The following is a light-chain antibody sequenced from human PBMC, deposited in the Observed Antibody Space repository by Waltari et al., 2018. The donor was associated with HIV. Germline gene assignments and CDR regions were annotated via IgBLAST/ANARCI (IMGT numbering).Light chain of an antibody. J-gene: IGLJ2*01. V-gene: IGLV7-46*01. CDR3: LLSYGGARV. Sequence: QAVVTQEPSLTVSPGGTVTLPCGPSTGAVTSAHYHYLFQKTPGQAPRTLIYDTSNKHSWTPARFSGSLLGGKAALTLSGAQPEDEAEYYCLLSYGGARVFGGGTKLTVL. CDR2: DTS. CDR1: TGAVTSAHY.